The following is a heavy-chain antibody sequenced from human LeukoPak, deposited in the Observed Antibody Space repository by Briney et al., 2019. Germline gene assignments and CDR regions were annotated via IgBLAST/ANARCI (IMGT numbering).Heavy chain of an antibody. D-gene: IGHD3-22*01. CDR3: AKDLGPYTRFYDSSGSLFH. CDR1: GFTFSSYG. V-gene: IGHV3-30*02. J-gene: IGHJ4*02. CDR2: IRYDGSNK. Sequence: TGGSLRLSCAASGFTFSSYGMHWVRQAPGKGLEWVAFIRYDGSNKYYADSVKGRFTISRDNSKNTLYLQMNSLRAEDTAVYYCAKDLGPYTRFYDSSGSLFHWGQGTLVTVSS.